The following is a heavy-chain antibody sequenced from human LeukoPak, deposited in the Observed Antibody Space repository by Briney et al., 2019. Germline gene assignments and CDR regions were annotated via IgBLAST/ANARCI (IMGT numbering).Heavy chain of an antibody. CDR1: GFTFSTYG. Sequence: GGSLRLSCAVSGFTFSTYGMHWVRQAPGKGLEWVAFIRYDGSNTHYADSVKGRFTISRDNSKNTLYLQMNSLRAEDTAMYYCAKVVRYYYDSSGSALDYWGQGTLVTVSS. CDR2: IRYDGSNT. CDR3: AKVVRYYYDSSGSALDY. V-gene: IGHV3-30*02. J-gene: IGHJ4*02. D-gene: IGHD3-22*01.